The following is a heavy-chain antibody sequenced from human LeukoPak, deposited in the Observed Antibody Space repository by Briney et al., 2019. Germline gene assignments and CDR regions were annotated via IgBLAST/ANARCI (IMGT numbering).Heavy chain of an antibody. V-gene: IGHV4-4*07. CDR2: IYTSGST. J-gene: IGHJ4*02. Sequence: SETLSLTCTVSGGSISSYYGSWIRQPAGKGLEWIGRIYTSGSTNYNPSLKSRVTISVDKSKNQFSLKLSSVTAADTAVYYCARDSSSGLDYWGQGTLVTVSS. D-gene: IGHD6-13*01. CDR1: GGSISSYY. CDR3: ARDSSSGLDY.